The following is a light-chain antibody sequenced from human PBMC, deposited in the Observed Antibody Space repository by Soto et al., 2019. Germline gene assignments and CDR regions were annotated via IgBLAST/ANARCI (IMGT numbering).Light chain of an antibody. V-gene: IGLV1-51*01. J-gene: IGLJ2*01. Sequence: QSVLTQPPSASGTPGQRVTISCSGTSSNIGSRTVNWYQQLPGTAPKLLIYDNNKRPSGIPDRFSGSKSGTSATLGITGLQTGDEADYYCGTWDSSLSAVVFGGGTKLTVL. CDR1: SSNIGSRT. CDR3: GTWDSSLSAVV. CDR2: DNN.